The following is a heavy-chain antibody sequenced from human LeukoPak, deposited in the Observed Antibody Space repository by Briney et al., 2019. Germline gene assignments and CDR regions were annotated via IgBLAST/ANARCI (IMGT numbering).Heavy chain of an antibody. J-gene: IGHJ4*02. D-gene: IGHD6-13*01. Sequence: PGGSLRLSCAASGFTFSSYWMHWVRHAPGKGLVWVSRINSDGSSTSYADSVKGRFTISRDNAKNTLYLQMNSLRAEDTAVYYCAREWRGSSSWYARYWGQGTLVTVPS. V-gene: IGHV3-74*01. CDR3: AREWRGSSSWYARY. CDR2: INSDGSST. CDR1: GFTFSSYW.